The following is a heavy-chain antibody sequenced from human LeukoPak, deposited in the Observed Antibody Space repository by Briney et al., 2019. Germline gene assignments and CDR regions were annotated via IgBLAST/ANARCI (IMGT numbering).Heavy chain of an antibody. J-gene: IGHJ5*02. V-gene: IGHV3-23*01. CDR2: VSGSGGTT. CDR1: GFTFDDYG. D-gene: IGHD6-13*01. Sequence: GGSLRLSCAASGFTFDDYGMSWVRQAPGKGLEWVSGVSGSGGTTYYADSVKGRFTIFRDNSKNTLYLQMNSLRAEDTAVYYCAKASLAAAGTRFDPWGQGTLVTVSS. CDR3: AKASLAAAGTRFDP.